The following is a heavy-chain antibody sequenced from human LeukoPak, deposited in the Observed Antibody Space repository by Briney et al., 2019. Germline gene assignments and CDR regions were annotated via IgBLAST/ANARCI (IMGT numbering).Heavy chain of an antibody. D-gene: IGHD4-17*01. CDR1: GGSFSGYY. J-gene: IGHJ4*02. Sequence: KPSETLSLTCAVYGGSFSGYYWSWIRQPPGKGLEWIGEINHSGSTNYNPSLKSRVTISVDTSKNQFSLKLSSVTAADTAVYYCARDNGDRQSLYYFDYWGQGTLVTVSS. CDR3: ARDNGDRQSLYYFDY. V-gene: IGHV4-34*01. CDR2: INHSGST.